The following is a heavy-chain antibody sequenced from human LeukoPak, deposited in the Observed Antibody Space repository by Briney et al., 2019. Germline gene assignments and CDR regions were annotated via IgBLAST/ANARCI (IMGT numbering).Heavy chain of an antibody. Sequence: SVKVSCKAPGYTFTNYGINWVRQAPGQGLEWMGGIIPIFGTANYAQKFQGRVTITADKSTSTAYMELSSLRSEDTAVYYCATSRDGYNYRSMDVWGKGTTATVSS. CDR2: IIPIFGTA. CDR1: GYTFTNYG. CDR3: ATSRDGYNYRSMDV. D-gene: IGHD5-24*01. J-gene: IGHJ6*03. V-gene: IGHV1-69*06.